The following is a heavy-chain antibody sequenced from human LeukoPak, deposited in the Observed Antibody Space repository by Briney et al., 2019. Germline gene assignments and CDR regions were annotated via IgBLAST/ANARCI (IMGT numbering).Heavy chain of an antibody. CDR2: INPNSGGT. D-gene: IGHD1-7*01. CDR1: GYTFTDYY. V-gene: IGHV1-2*02. J-gene: IGHJ1*01. CDR3: ARDYTLTLGTTTYFQH. Sequence: GASVKVSCKASGYTFTDYYIHWVRQAPGQGLEWMGWINPNSGGTNYAQNFQGRVTMTRDTSVSTAYMDLSSLRSDDTAVYFCARDYTLTLGTTTYFQHWGQGTLVTVSS.